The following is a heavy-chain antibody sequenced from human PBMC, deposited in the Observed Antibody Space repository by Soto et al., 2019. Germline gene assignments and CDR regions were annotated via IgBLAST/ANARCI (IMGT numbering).Heavy chain of an antibody. CDR2: ISSSSSTI. CDR3: ARDPDDYIWGSYRGLYFDY. Sequence: GGSLRLSCAASGFTFSSYSMNWVRQAPGKGLEWVSYISSSSSTIYYADSVKGRFTISRDNAKNSLYLQMNSLRAEDTAVYYCARDPDDYIWGSYRGLYFDYWGQGTLVTVSS. CDR1: GFTFSSYS. V-gene: IGHV3-48*01. D-gene: IGHD3-16*02. J-gene: IGHJ4*02.